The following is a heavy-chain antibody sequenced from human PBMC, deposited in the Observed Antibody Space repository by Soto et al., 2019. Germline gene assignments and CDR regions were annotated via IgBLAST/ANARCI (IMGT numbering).Heavy chain of an antibody. CDR1: GFTFTSYS. CDR2: ISSTTNYI. D-gene: IGHD3-3*01. Sequence: SCAASGFTFTSYSMNWVRQAPGKGLEWVSSISSTTNYIYYADSVKGRFTISRDNAKNSLYLQMNSLRAEDTAVYYCARDRRITIFGDYYYYYDMDVWGQGTTVTVSS. J-gene: IGHJ6*02. CDR3: ARDRRITIFGDYYYYYDMDV. V-gene: IGHV3-21*01.